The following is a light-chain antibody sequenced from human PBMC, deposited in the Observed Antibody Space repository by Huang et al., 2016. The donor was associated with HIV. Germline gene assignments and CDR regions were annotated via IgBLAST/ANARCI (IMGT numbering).Light chain of an antibody. CDR3: QQYGSSPWT. Sequence: ELVLTQSPGTLSLSPGERATLSCRASQSVSSSYVAWYQQQPGQAPRLLIYCASSRATGIPDMFSGSVCGTDFTLTISRLEPEDFAVYYCQQYGSSPWTFGQGTKVEIK. J-gene: IGKJ1*01. CDR2: CAS. CDR1: QSVSSSY. V-gene: IGKV3-20*01.